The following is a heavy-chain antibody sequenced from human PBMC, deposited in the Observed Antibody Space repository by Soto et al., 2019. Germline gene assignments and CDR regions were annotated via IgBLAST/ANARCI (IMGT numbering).Heavy chain of an antibody. CDR1: GGSISSYY. Sequence: SETVSLTCTVSGGSISSYYWSWIRQPPGKGLEWIGYIYYSGSTNYNPSLKSRVTISVDTSKNQFSLKLSSVTAADTAVYYCARRYGASFDYWGQGTLVTVSS. J-gene: IGHJ4*02. CDR2: IYYSGST. D-gene: IGHD4-17*01. CDR3: ARRYGASFDY. V-gene: IGHV4-59*01.